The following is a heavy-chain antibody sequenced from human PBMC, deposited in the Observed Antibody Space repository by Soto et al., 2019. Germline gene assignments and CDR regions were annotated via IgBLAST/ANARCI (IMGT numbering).Heavy chain of an antibody. V-gene: IGHV4-31*03. CDR3: ARAPYYDSVRAFDI. J-gene: IGHJ3*02. D-gene: IGHD3-3*01. Sequence: PSETLSLTCTVSGGSIISGDSYFICIGQRPGKGLELIGYIYYSGSTYYNPSLKSRVTISVDTSKNQFSLELSSVTAADTAVYYCARAPYYDSVRAFDIWGQGTMVTVSS. CDR2: IYYSGST. CDR1: GGSIISGDSY.